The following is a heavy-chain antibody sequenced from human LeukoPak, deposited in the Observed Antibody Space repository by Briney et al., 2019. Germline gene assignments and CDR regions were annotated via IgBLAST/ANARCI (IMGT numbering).Heavy chain of an antibody. V-gene: IGHV4-59*01. CDR1: GGSINHYY. CDR2: IYYTGTT. CDR3: ARYNSVKRGFSAVEF. J-gene: IGHJ4*02. Sequence: SETLSLTCSVSGGSINHYYGTWIRQPPGRGLEWIGFIYYTGTTNYNPSLKSRVTISVDTSKNQLSLKLSSLTAADTAGYYCARYNSVKRGFSAVEFWGQGTPVTVSS. D-gene: IGHD3-10*01.